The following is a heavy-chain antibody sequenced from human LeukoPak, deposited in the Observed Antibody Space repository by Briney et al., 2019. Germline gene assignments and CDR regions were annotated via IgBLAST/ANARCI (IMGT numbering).Heavy chain of an antibody. CDR3: AKVGDWDGDYAYYFDY. D-gene: IGHD4-17*01. CDR2: INGSGGST. Sequence: GSLRLSCAASGFTFSSYAMSWVRQAPGKGLGWVSAINGSGGSTYYTDSVKGRFTISRDNSKNTLYLQMNSLRAEDTAVYYCAKVGDWDGDYAYYFDYWGQGTLVTVSS. CDR1: GFTFSSYA. V-gene: IGHV3-23*01. J-gene: IGHJ4*02.